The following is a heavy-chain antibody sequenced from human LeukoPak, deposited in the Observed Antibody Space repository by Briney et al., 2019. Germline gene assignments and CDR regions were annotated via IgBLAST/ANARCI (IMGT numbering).Heavy chain of an antibody. CDR1: GGSICNYY. CDR3: ARGFDSKSTYFDY. D-gene: IGHD5-12*01. J-gene: IGHJ4*02. V-gene: IGHV4-59*01. Sequence: PSETLSLTCTVSGGSICNYYWNCLRQPPGKGLEWIGYIYYSGTTNYNPSLKSRVTMSLDTSKNQFSLRVTSVTAADTAVYYCARGFDSKSTYFDYWGQGTLVTVSS. CDR2: IYYSGTT.